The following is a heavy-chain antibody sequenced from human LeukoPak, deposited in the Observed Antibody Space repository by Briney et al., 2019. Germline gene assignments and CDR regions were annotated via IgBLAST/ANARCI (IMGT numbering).Heavy chain of an antibody. CDR1: GFTFSDYY. Sequence: PGGSLRLSCAASGFTFSDYYMTWIRQAPGKGLEWLSYISGSSDNTNYADSVQGRFIISRDNAKNSLYLQMNSLRAKDTAVYYCARVNPINSGFYVYWGQGTLVTVSS. CDR3: ARVNPINSGFYVY. D-gene: IGHD3-22*01. J-gene: IGHJ4*02. V-gene: IGHV3-11*06. CDR2: ISGSSDNT.